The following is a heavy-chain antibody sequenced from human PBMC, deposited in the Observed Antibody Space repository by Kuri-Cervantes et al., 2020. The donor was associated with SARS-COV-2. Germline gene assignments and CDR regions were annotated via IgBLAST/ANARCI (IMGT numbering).Heavy chain of an antibody. Sequence: GSLRLSCTVSGGSISSYYWSWIRQPAGKGLEWIGRIYTSGSTNYNPSLKSRVTISVDTSKNQFSLKLSSVTAADTAVYYCASSRASMITFGGVIDNFDYWGQGTLVTVSS. CDR2: IYTSGST. CDR3: ASSRASMITFGGVIDNFDY. J-gene: IGHJ4*02. CDR1: GGSISSYY. D-gene: IGHD3-16*02. V-gene: IGHV4-4*07.